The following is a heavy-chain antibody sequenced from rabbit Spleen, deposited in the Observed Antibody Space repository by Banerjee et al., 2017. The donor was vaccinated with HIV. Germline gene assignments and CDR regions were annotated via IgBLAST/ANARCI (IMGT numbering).Heavy chain of an antibody. D-gene: IGHD1-1*01. Sequence: QSLEESGGGLVKPGASLTLTCKASGFSFNSGYDMCWVRQAPGKGLEWIACIYAGSSGFTYFATWAKGRFTCSKTSSTTVTLQMTRLTAADTAPYFCARDTSSSFSSYGMDLWGPGTLVTVS. CDR3: ARDTSSSFSSYGMDL. J-gene: IGHJ6*01. V-gene: IGHV1S40*01. CDR1: GFSFNSGYD. CDR2: IYAGSSGFT.